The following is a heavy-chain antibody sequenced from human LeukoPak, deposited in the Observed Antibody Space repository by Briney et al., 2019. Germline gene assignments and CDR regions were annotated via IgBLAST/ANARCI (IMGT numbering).Heavy chain of an antibody. J-gene: IGHJ4*02. D-gene: IGHD5-12*01. CDR2: MNPNSGNI. CDR1: GYTFTSYD. Sequence: ASVKVSCTASGYTFTSYDINWVRQATGQGLEWMGWMNPNSGNIGYAQKFQGRVTITRNTSISTAYMELSSLRSEDTAVYYCARDIPLPDIVATAYPGYYFDYWGQGTLVTVSS. V-gene: IGHV1-8*03. CDR3: ARDIPLPDIVATAYPGYYFDY.